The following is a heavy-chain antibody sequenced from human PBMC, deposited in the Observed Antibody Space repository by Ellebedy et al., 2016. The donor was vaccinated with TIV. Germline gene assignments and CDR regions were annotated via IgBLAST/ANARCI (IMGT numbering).Heavy chain of an antibody. J-gene: IGHJ5*02. V-gene: IGHV1-46*01. CDR2: ISPSGGST. CDR1: GYTFTNYY. CDR3: ARDLLLGGSGSPYNWFDP. D-gene: IGHD3-10*01. Sequence: AASVKVSCKASGYTFTNYYMHWVRQAPGQGLEWMGLISPSGGSTGYAQKFQGRVTMTRDTSTSTVYMELSSLRSEDTAVYYCARDLLLGGSGSPYNWFDPWGQGTLVTVSS.